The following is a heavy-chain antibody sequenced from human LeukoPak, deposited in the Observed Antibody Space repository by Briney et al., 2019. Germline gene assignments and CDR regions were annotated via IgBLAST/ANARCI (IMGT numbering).Heavy chain of an antibody. Sequence: PSQTLSLTCTVSGGSISSGDYYWSWIRQPPGKGLEWFGYIYYSGSTYYNPSLKSRVTISVDTSKNQFSLKLSSVTAADTAVYYCARGADSSGYYKYAFDIWGQGTMVTVSS. CDR2: IYYSGST. CDR1: GGSISSGDYY. V-gene: IGHV4-30-4*01. J-gene: IGHJ3*02. CDR3: ARGADSSGYYKYAFDI. D-gene: IGHD3-22*01.